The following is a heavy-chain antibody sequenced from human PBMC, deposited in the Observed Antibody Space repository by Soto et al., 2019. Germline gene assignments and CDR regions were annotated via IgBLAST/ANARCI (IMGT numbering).Heavy chain of an antibody. D-gene: IGHD1-26*01. CDR1: GGSISTSSYY. J-gene: IGHJ4*02. CDR2: IYYSGST. CDR3: ARDRVGNFDY. Sequence: QLQLQKSGPGLVKPSETLSLTCTVSGGSISTSSYYWGWIRQPPGKGLEWIGSIYYSGSTYYNPSLKSRVTIYVDTSKNQFSLKLNSVTAADTAVYYCARDRVGNFDYWGQGTLVTVSS. V-gene: IGHV4-39*02.